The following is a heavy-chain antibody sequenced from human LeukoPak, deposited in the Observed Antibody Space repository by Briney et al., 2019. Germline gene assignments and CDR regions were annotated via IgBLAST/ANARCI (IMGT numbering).Heavy chain of an antibody. CDR2: IYYSGST. D-gene: IGHD2-15*01. CDR3: ATVYCSGGSCYSDAFDI. CDR1: GGSISSSSYY. V-gene: IGHV4-39*07. J-gene: IGHJ3*02. Sequence: PSETLSLTCTVSGGSISSSSYYWGWIRQPPGKGLEWIGSIYYSGSTYYNPSLKSRVTMSVDTSKNQFSLKLSSVTAADTAVYYCATVYCSGGSCYSDAFDIWGQGTMVTVSS.